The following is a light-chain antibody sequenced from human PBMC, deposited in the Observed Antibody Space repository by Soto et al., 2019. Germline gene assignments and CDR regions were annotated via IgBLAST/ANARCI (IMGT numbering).Light chain of an antibody. V-gene: IGKV3-11*01. J-gene: IGKJ2*01. CDR3: QQRSSWPYT. Sequence: VLTQSPATLSLSPGERATLSCRASQSVIDYLAWYQQQPGQAPRLLIYDASKRVTDTPARFSGSGSGTDFTLTSSSLAPEDFAVYYCQQRSSWPYTFGQGTNLEIK. CDR2: DAS. CDR1: QSVIDY.